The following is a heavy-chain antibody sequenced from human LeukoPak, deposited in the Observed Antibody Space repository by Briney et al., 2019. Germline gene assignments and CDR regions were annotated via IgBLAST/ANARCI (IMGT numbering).Heavy chain of an antibody. CDR2: MSYGGSNK. D-gene: IGHD6-19*01. V-gene: IGHV3-30*04. CDR1: GFTLSSYA. J-gene: IGHJ3*02. Sequence: GGSLRLSCGAGGFTLSSYAMQGVREARGKGVEGVAAMSYGGSNKYCAGSGEGRFTNCRVKYKNTLYMQMNSLTAKDPAVYHCARAEGGSSGWYGASPRSFHIWPQGTMVPVSS. CDR3: ARAEGGSSGWYGASPRSFHI.